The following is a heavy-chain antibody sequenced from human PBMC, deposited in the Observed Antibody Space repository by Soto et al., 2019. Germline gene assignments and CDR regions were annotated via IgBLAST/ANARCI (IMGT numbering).Heavy chain of an antibody. V-gene: IGHV4-59*08. Sequence: PSETLSLTCTVSGGSISSYYWSWIRQTPGKGLEWIGYIYYSGSTNYNPSLKSRVTISVDTSKNQFSLKLSSVIAADTAVYYCARRWGRSFDYWGQGTLVTVSS. CDR3: ARRWGRSFDY. J-gene: IGHJ4*02. D-gene: IGHD2-15*01. CDR2: IYYSGST. CDR1: GGSISSYY.